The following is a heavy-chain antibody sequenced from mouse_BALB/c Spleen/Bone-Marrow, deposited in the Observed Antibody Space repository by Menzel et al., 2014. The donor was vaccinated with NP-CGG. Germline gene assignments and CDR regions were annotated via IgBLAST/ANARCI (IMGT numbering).Heavy chain of an antibody. CDR3: ARYYNYYFDV. CDR2: INPSNGRA. J-gene: IGHJ1*01. D-gene: IGHD1-1*01. V-gene: IGHV1S81*02. Sequence: QVQLQQSGAEVVKPGASVRLSCKTSGYTFTNYWMHWVKQRPGQGLEWIGDINPSNGRATYSEKFKSKATLTVDTSSSTAYMQLNSLTSEDSAVYYCARYYNYYFDVWGAGTTVTVSS. CDR1: GYTFTNYW.